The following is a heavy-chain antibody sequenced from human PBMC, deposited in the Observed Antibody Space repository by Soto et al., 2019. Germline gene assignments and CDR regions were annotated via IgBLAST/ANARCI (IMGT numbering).Heavy chain of an antibody. CDR3: ARHKGYCSSTSCYGLDV. Sequence: GESLKISCKGSGYSFSSFWIVWVRQMSGKGLEWMGSIYPGDSDTRYSPSFQGQVTISADKSISTAYLQWNSLKASDTAMYFCARHKGYCSSTSCYGLDVWGQGAPVTVSS. CDR1: GYSFSSFW. D-gene: IGHD2-2*01. V-gene: IGHV5-51*01. J-gene: IGHJ6*02. CDR2: IYPGDSDT.